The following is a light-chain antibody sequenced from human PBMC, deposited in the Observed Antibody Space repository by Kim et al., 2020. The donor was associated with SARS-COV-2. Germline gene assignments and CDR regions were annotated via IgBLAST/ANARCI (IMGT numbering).Light chain of an antibody. Sequence: QPVLTQSPSASASLGASVKLTCTLSSGHSSYAIAWHQQQPEKGPRYLMKLNSDGSHSKGDGSPDRFSGSSSGAERYLTISSLQSEDEADYYCQTWGNGIVVFGGGTQLTVL. V-gene: IGLV4-69*01. CDR1: SGHSSYA. CDR3: QTWGNGIVV. J-gene: IGLJ2*01. CDR2: LNSDGSH.